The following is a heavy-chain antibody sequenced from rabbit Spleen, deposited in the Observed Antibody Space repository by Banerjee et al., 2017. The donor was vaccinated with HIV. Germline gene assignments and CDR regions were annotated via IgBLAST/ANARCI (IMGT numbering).Heavy chain of an antibody. CDR2: IYAGSGANT. D-gene: IGHD1-1*01. CDR3: ARDSATSFSTYGMDL. CDR1: AFSFSSSDY. J-gene: IGHJ6*01. V-gene: IGHV1S40*01. Sequence: QSLEESGGDLVKPGASLTPTCTASAFSFSSSDYMCWVRQAPGKGLEWIACIYAGSGANTYYATWVKGRFTISKTSSTTVTLQMTSLTAADTATYFCARDSATSFSTYGMDLWGPGTLVTVS.